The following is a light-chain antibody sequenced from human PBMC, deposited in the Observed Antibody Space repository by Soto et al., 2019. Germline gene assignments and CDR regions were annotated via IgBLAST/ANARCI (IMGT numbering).Light chain of an antibody. J-gene: IGLJ1*01. V-gene: IGLV2-14*01. Sequence: QSVLTQPASVSGSPGQSITISCTGTSSDVGGYNAVSWYQQHPGKAPKLMIYDVSNRPPGASDRFSGSKSGNTASLTISGLQAEDEADYYCGSYASGGAYVFGTGAKLIVL. CDR3: GSYASGGAYV. CDR1: SSDVGGYNA. CDR2: DVS.